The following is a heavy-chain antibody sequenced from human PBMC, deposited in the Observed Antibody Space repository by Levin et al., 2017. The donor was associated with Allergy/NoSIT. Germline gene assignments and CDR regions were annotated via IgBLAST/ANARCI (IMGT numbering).Heavy chain of an antibody. V-gene: IGHV3-48*01. CDR3: ARDWKGRSGSYNYNPFDC. CDR2: LSSSGDRI. CDR1: GFTFNSYS. D-gene: IGHD1-26*01. J-gene: IGHJ4*02. Sequence: GGSLRLSCVASGFTFNSYSMNWVRQAPGKGLEWVSYLSSSGDRIHYADSVKGRFTISRDNAKNSLYLQMNTLRAEDTAVYYCARDWKGRSGSYNYNPFDCWGQGTLVTVSS.